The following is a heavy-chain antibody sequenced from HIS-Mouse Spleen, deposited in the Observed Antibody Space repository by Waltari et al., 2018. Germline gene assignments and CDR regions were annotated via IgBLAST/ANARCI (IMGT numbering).Heavy chain of an antibody. J-gene: IGHJ2*01. CDR2: IYYSGGT. V-gene: IGHV4-39*07. CDR3: AREIPYSSSWYDWYFDL. CDR1: GGSISSSSYY. D-gene: IGHD6-13*01. Sequence: QLQLQESGPGLVKPSETLSLTCTVSGGSISSSSYYWGWIRQPPGKGLEWIGSIYYSGGTYYNQSPKSRVTISVDTSKNQFSLKLSSVTAADTAVYYCAREIPYSSSWYDWYFDLWGRGTLVTVSS.